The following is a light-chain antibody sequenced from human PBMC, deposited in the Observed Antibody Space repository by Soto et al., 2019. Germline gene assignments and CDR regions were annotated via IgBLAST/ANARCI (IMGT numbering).Light chain of an antibody. Sequence: QSALTQPRSVSGSPGQSVTISCTGTSSDVGGYNSVSWYQQHPGKAPKLMIFDVSKRPSGVPDRFSGYKSGNTASLTISGLQAEDEGDYYCCSYAGSFVVFGGGTKLTVL. V-gene: IGLV2-11*01. CDR2: DVS. J-gene: IGLJ2*01. CDR1: SSDVGGYNS. CDR3: CSYAGSFVV.